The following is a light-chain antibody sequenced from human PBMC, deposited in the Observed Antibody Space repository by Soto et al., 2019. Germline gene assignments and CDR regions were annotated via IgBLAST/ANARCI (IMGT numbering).Light chain of an antibody. Sequence: SSELTQPPSVSVAPGETARITCGGNNIGSESVHWYQQNPGQAPVLVMYFDSARPSGIPERFSGSNSGNTATLTNSRVEAGDEAHYFCQVWDGPSAQQVFGGGTKLTVL. CDR3: QVWDGPSAQQV. J-gene: IGLJ3*02. CDR2: FDS. CDR1: NIGSES. V-gene: IGLV3-21*04.